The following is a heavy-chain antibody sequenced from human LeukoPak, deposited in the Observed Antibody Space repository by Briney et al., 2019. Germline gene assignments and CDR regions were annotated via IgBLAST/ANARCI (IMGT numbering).Heavy chain of an antibody. CDR1: GFTFSSYA. CDR3: AKDLDSTGSWPPEYFQH. J-gene: IGHJ1*01. CDR2: ISTSSRT. V-gene: IGHV3-23*01. D-gene: IGHD3-22*01. Sequence: GGSLRLSCVASGFTFSSYAMSWVRQAPGKGLEWVSLISTSSRTHYADSMKGRVTISRDNSRNTLYLQINSLRAEDTAVYYCAKDLDSTGSWPPEYFQHWGQGSLVTVSS.